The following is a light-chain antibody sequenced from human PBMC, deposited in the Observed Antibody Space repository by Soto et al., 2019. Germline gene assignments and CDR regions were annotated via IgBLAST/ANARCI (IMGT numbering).Light chain of an antibody. J-gene: IGKJ4*01. CDR3: QQFDNLVT. Sequence: DIQMTQSPSSLSASVGDRVTITCQASQDISNSLNWYQQKPGKAPKLLIYDVSNLEPGVPSRFSGSGSGTEFTFTISSLQPEDIATYYCQQFDNLVTFGGGTKVEIK. CDR1: QDISNS. V-gene: IGKV1-33*01. CDR2: DVS.